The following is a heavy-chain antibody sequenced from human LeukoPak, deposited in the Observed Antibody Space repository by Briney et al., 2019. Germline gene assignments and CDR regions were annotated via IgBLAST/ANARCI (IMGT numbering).Heavy chain of an antibody. CDR1: GDSFTTNY. CDR3: ARDRWFDC. Sequence: SETLSLTCTVSGDSFTTNYWSWIRQSPGKGLEWIGYIIYSGSTTYNPSLKSRVTISLDTSKNQFSLKLSSVTAADAAVYYCARDRWFDCWGQGTLVTVSS. J-gene: IGHJ5*01. V-gene: IGHV4-59*01. CDR2: IIYSGST.